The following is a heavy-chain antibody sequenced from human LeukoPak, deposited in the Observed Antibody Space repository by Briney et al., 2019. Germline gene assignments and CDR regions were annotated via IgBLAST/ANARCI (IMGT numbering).Heavy chain of an antibody. CDR3: VRDSPSGFFDL. V-gene: IGHV3-30-3*01. CDR2: MSYDGINK. J-gene: IGHJ2*01. CDR1: GFTFSSYT. Sequence: GGSLRLSCAASGFTFSSYTMYWVRQAPGKGLEWVAVMSYDGINKYYADSVKGRFTISRDNAKNTLYLQMNSLKAEDTAVYYCVRDSPSGFFDLWGRGTLVTVSS. D-gene: IGHD6-19*01.